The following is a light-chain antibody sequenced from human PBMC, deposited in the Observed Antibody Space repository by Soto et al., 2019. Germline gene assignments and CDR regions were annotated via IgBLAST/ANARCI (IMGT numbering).Light chain of an antibody. V-gene: IGKV3-15*01. Sequence: EIVMTQSPATLSLSPGERATLSCRASQIISSDVAWYQQEPGQAPRLLIYGASTTATGIPARFSGSGSGTEFTLTSSSLQSKDFAVYNCQQYNKWPRTFGQGTKVDI. CDR3: QQYNKWPRT. J-gene: IGKJ2*01. CDR1: QIISSD. CDR2: GAS.